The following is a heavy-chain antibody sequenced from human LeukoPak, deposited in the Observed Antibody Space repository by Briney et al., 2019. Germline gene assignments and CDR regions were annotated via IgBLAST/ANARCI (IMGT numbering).Heavy chain of an antibody. J-gene: IGHJ6*02. D-gene: IGHD1-7*01. CDR1: GGSFSGYY. CDR3: ARTRRTTPYYYYYGMDV. V-gene: IGHV4-34*01. Sequence: SGTLSLTCAVYGGSFSGYYWSWIRQPPGKGLEWIGEINHSGSTNYNPSLKSRVIISVDTSKNQFSLKLSSVTAADTAVYYCARTRRTTPYYYYYGMDVWGQGTTVTVSS. CDR2: INHSGST.